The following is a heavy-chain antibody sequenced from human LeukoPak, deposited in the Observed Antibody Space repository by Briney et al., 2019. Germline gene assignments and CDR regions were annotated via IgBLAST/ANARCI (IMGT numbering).Heavy chain of an antibody. CDR1: GGSISSYY. CDR2: IYYSGST. V-gene: IGHV4-59*01. CDR3: ARAKNWYFDL. Sequence: SETLSLTCTVSGGSISSYYWSWIRQPPGKGLEWIGYIYYSGSTNYNPSLKSRVTISVDTSKNQFSLKLSSVTAADTAAYYCARAKNWYFDLWGRGTLVTVSS. J-gene: IGHJ2*01.